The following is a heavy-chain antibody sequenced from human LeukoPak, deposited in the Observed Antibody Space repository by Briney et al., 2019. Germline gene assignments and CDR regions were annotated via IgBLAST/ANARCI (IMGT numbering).Heavy chain of an antibody. CDR3: ARVRAGSSWIDY. D-gene: IGHD6-13*01. Sequence: SETLSLTRTVSGGSISSSSYYWGWIRQPPGKGLEWIGSIYYSGSTYYNPSLKSRVTISVDTSKNQFSLKLSPVTAADTAVYYCARVRAGSSWIDYWGQGTLVTVSS. J-gene: IGHJ4*02. V-gene: IGHV4-39*07. CDR2: IYYSGST. CDR1: GGSISSSSYY.